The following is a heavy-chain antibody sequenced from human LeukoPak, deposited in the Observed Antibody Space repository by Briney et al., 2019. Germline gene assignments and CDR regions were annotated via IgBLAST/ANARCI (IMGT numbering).Heavy chain of an antibody. CDR2: ISGIGGST. V-gene: IGHV3-23*01. CDR3: AKDAAYCGCDCFPYYYGMDV. Sequence: GGSLRLSCAASGFTFSSYAMSWVRQAPGKGLEWVSAISGIGGSTYYADSVKGRFTISRDNSKNTLYLQMNSLRAEDTAVYYCAKDAAYCGCDCFPYYYGMDVWGQGTTVTVSS. J-gene: IGHJ6*02. D-gene: IGHD2-21*02. CDR1: GFTFSSYA.